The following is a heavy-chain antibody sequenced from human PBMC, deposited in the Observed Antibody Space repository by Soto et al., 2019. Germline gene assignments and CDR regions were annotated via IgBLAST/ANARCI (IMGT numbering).Heavy chain of an antibody. CDR1: GGSISSSSYY. Sequence: TSETLSLTCTVSGGSISSSSYYWGWIRQPPGKGLEWIGSIYYSGSTYYNPSLKSRVTISVDTSKNQFSLKLSSVTAADTAVYYCAKDQGSSWYEIDYWGQGTLVTVSS. D-gene: IGHD6-13*01. J-gene: IGHJ4*02. V-gene: IGHV4-39*02. CDR2: IYYSGST. CDR3: AKDQGSSWYEIDY.